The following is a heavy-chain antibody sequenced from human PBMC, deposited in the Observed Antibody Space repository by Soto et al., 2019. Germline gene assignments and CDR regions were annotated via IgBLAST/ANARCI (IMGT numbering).Heavy chain of an antibody. CDR1: GGSISSYY. CDR2: IYYSGST. D-gene: IGHD4-17*01. J-gene: IGHJ5*02. Sequence: QVQLQESGPGLVKPSETLSLTCTVSGGSISSYYWSWIRQPPGKGLEWIGYIYYSGSTNYTPSLKSRVTISVDTSNNQFSLTLSSVTAADTAVYCCARGLGVTSTWFDPWGQGTLVTVSS. CDR3: ARGLGVTSTWFDP. V-gene: IGHV4-59*01.